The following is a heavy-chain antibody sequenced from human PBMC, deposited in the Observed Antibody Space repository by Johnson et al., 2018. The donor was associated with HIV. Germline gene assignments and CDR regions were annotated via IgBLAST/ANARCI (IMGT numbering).Heavy chain of an antibody. CDR2: ISYDGRNK. V-gene: IGHV3-30*04. J-gene: IGHJ3*02. D-gene: IGHD3-9*01. Sequence: QMQPLESGGGVVQPGRSLRLSCAASGFTFSSYALHWVRQAPGQGLEWVAVISYDGRNKYYADSVKGRFTISSDNSKNTLYLQMNSLRAEDTAVYYCARDKGNYDILTGYYNVGAFDIWGQGTMVTVSS. CDR1: GFTFSSYA. CDR3: ARDKGNYDILTGYYNVGAFDI.